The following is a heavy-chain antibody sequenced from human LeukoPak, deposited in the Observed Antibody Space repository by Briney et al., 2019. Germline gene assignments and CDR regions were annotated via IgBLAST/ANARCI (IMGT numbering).Heavy chain of an antibody. CDR2: GWSVGSNE. V-gene: IGHV3-33*01. J-gene: IGHJ4*02. D-gene: IGHD3-22*01. Sequence: PGRSLRLSCAASALTFSRYAMHWVRQPPGKGMEWVAEGWSVGSNENYADSVKGRFIISRDNSKNTLYLEMNSLRAEDTAVYYCARDIGYYYDCSGYDNWGQGTLVIVSP. CDR1: ALTFSRYA. CDR3: ARDIGYYYDCSGYDN.